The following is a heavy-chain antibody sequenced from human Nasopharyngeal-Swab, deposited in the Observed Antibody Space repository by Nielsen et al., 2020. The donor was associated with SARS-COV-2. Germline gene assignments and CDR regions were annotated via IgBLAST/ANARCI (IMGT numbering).Heavy chain of an antibody. CDR1: GYRFSTYW. J-gene: IGHJ4*02. CDR2: IYPGDSTT. V-gene: IGHV5-51*01. D-gene: IGHD4/OR15-4a*01. Sequence: GESLKISCQGSGYRFSTYWIGWVRQMPGKGLEWMGIIYPGDSTTKYRPSFQGQVTISADKSIRTAYLQWSSLKASDTAMYFCARLYGGYVDYWGQGTLVTVSS. CDR3: ARLYGGYVDY.